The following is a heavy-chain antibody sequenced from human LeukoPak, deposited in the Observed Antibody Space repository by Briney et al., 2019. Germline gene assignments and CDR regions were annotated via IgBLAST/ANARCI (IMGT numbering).Heavy chain of an antibody. CDR3: AREVWSGYYDYFDY. V-gene: IGHV1-69*05. CDR1: GGTFSSYA. D-gene: IGHD3-3*01. CDR2: IIPIFGTA. J-gene: IGHJ4*02. Sequence: SVKVSCKASGGTFSSYAISWVRQAPGQGLEWMGRIIPIFGTANYAQKFQGRVTITTDESTSTAHMELSSLRSEDTAVYYCAREVWSGYYDYFDYWGQGTLVTVSS.